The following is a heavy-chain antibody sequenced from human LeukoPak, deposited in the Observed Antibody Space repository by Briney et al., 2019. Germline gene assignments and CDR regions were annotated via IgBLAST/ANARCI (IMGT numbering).Heavy chain of an antibody. CDR2: ISGSGGST. J-gene: IGHJ4*02. V-gene: IGHV3-23*01. CDR3: AKDLRRGYSYGNYYFDY. Sequence: PGGSLRLSCAASGFTFSSYAMSWVRQAPGKGLEWVSAISGSGGSTYYADSVKGRFTIFRDNSKNTLYLQMNSLRAEDTAVYYCAKDLRRGYSYGNYYFDYWGQGTLVTVSS. D-gene: IGHD5-18*01. CDR1: GFTFSSYA.